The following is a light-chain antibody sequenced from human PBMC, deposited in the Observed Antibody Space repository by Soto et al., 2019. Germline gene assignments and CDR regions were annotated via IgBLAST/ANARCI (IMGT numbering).Light chain of an antibody. J-gene: IGKJ5*01. Sequence: EIVLTQSPGTLSLSPGERATLSCRASQSVKTFLVWYQHRPGQAPRVLIYDASHRASGIPARFSGSGSGTDFTLTISSLQPEDFAVYYCQQRSNWITFGQGTRLEIK. V-gene: IGKV3-11*01. CDR2: DAS. CDR1: QSVKTF. CDR3: QQRSNWIT.